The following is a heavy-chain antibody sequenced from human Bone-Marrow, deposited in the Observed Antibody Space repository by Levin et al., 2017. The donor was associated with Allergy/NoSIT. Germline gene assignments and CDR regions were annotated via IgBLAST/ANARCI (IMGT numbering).Heavy chain of an antibody. CDR2: ISGSGGNT. CDR1: GFIFSNYA. CDR3: AGYDNSTYHSRFDY. J-gene: IGHJ4*02. V-gene: IGHV3-23*01. Sequence: GGSLRLSCAASGFIFSNYAMNWVRQAPGKGLEWVSHISGSGGNTHYADSVKGRFTFSRDNSKNTLYLQMNSLRAEDTAVYYCAGYDNSTYHSRFDYWGQGALVTVSS. D-gene: IGHD3-22*01.